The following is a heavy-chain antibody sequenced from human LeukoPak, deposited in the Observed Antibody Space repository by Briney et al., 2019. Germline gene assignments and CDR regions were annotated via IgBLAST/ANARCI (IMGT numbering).Heavy chain of an antibody. Sequence: PGGSLRLSCAASGFTFSSYWMSWVRQAPGKGLEWVANIKQDGSEKYYVDSMKGRFTISRDNAKNSLFLQMNSLRAEDTAVYYCAREGGYSGYDCDYWGQGTLATVSS. J-gene: IGHJ4*02. CDR3: AREGGYSGYDCDY. V-gene: IGHV3-7*01. CDR1: GFTFSSYW. CDR2: IKQDGSEK. D-gene: IGHD5-12*01.